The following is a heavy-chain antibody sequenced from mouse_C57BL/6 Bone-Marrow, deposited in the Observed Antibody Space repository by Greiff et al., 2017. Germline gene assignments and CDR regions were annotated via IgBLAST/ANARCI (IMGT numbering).Heavy chain of an antibody. CDR3: TTGNTTVVAGGGYWYFDV. CDR2: IDPENGDT. D-gene: IGHD1-1*01. Sequence: VQLQQSGAELVRPGASVKLSCTASGFNIKDDYMHWVKQRPEQGLEWIGWIDPENGDTEYASKFQGKATITADTSSNTAYLQLSSLTSEDTAVYYCTTGNTTVVAGGGYWYFDVWGTGTTVTVSS. J-gene: IGHJ1*03. V-gene: IGHV14-4*01. CDR1: GFNIKDDY.